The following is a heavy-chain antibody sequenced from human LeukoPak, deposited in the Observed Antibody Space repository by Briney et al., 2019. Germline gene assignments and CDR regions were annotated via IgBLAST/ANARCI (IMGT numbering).Heavy chain of an antibody. J-gene: IGHJ4*02. D-gene: IGHD6-13*01. V-gene: IGHV3-7*01. CDR2: IKLDGSVI. CDR1: GFPFSSYW. CDR3: AKDSYSKGDY. Sequence: HPGGSLRLSCTASGFPFSSYWMTCVRQAPGKGLEWVANIKLDGSVINYVDSVKGRFTISRDNAKNSLYLQMTNLRVEDTALYYCAKDSYSKGDYWGQGTLVTVSS.